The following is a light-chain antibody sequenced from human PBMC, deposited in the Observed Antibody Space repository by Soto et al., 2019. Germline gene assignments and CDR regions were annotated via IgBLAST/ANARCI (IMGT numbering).Light chain of an antibody. CDR3: KQYSDSPLT. V-gene: IGKV3-20*01. CDR1: QSVSSSY. Sequence: EIVLTQSPGTLSLSPGERATLSCRASQSVSSSYLAWYQQKPGQAPRLLMFGAYRRATGTQDRFSGSGAGTDFTLAIKRLEPEDVAVYYCKQYSDSPLTFGQGTRLEIK. CDR2: GAY. J-gene: IGKJ5*01.